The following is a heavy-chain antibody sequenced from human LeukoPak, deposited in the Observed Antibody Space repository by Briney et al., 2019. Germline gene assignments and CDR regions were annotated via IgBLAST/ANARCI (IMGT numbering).Heavy chain of an antibody. V-gene: IGHV4-34*01. Sequence: SETLSLTCAVYGGSFSGYYWSWIRQPPGKGLEWIGEINHRGSTNCNPSLKSRLTISVDTSKNQFSLKLTSVTAADTALYYCARGGYWRSDYWGQGDLVTVSS. CDR3: ARGGYWRSDY. D-gene: IGHD6-13*01. J-gene: IGHJ4*02. CDR1: GGSFSGYY. CDR2: INHRGST.